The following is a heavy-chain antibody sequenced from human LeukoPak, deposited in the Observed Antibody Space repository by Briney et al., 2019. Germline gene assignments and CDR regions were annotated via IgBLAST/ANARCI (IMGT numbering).Heavy chain of an antibody. D-gene: IGHD3-3*01. CDR1: GGSITRITYY. V-gene: IGHV4-39*07. J-gene: IGHJ3*02. Sequence: SETLSLTCTVSGGSITRITYYWSWIRQPPGKGLEWIGEINHSGSINYNPSLKSRVTISVDTSKNQFSLKLSSVTAADTAVYYCARGVYDFWSGTDAFDIWGQGTMVTVSS. CDR2: INHSGSI. CDR3: ARGVYDFWSGTDAFDI.